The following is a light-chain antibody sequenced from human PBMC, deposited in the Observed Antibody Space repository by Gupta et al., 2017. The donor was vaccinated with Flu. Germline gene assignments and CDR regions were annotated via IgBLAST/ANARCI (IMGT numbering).Light chain of an antibody. CDR1: SSDVGGYNY. V-gene: IGLV2-14*01. Sequence: QSALTQPASVSGSPGQSITIPCTGTSSDVGGYNYVSWYQQHPGKAPKLMIYEVSNRPSGVSNRFSGSKSGNTASLTISGLQAEDEADYYCSSYTTSSPNWVFGGGTKLTVL. CDR3: SSYTTSSPNWV. J-gene: IGLJ3*02. CDR2: EVS.